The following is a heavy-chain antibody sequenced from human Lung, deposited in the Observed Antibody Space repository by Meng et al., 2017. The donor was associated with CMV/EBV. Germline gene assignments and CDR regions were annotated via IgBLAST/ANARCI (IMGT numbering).Heavy chain of an antibody. CDR3: AWGVVTPGY. J-gene: IGHJ4*02. V-gene: IGHV3-30*04. Sequence: SGAASGFTFSNYAMHWVRQAPGKGLEWVAVISYDGSNKYFADSVKGRFTISRDNSKNTLYLQMNSLRAEDTAVYYCAWGVVTPGYRVQGTVVTVSS. D-gene: IGHD4-23*01. CDR1: GFTFSNYA. CDR2: ISYDGSNK.